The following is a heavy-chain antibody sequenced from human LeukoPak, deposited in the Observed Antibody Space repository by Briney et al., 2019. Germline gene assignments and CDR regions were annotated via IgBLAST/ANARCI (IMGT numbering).Heavy chain of an antibody. CDR2: IYYSGST. V-gene: IGHV4-39*07. J-gene: IGHJ5*02. D-gene: IGHD6-13*01. Sequence: SETLSLTCTVSGGSISSSSYYWGWIRQPPGKGLEWIGSIYYSGSTYYNPSLKSRVTISVDTSKNQFSLKLSSVTAADTAVYYCARDMGVKRGLSSSWLNWFDPWGQGTLVTVSS. CDR1: GGSISSSSYY. CDR3: ARDMGVKRGLSSSWLNWFDP.